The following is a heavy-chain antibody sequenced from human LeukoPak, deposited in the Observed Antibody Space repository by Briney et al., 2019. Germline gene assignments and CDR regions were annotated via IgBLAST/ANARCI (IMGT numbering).Heavy chain of an antibody. D-gene: IGHD2/OR15-2a*01. V-gene: IGHV3-21*01. CDR2: ISSGSNYI. CDR3: ARGKTSQNIVTRKTYNWFDP. CDR1: GFTFSSYN. J-gene: IGHJ5*02. Sequence: PGGSLRLSCAASGFTFSSYNMNWVRQAPGKGLEWVSSISSGSNYIYYADSVKGRFTISRDNAKNSLYLQLKSLRAEDTAVYYCARGKTSQNIVTRKTYNWFDPWGQGTLVTVSS.